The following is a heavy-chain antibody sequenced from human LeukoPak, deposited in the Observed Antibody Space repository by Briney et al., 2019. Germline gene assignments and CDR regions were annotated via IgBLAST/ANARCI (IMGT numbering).Heavy chain of an antibody. D-gene: IGHD5-12*01. V-gene: IGHV3-74*01. CDR1: GFTFSSYW. Sequence: GGSLRLSCAASGFTFSSYWMHWVRQAPGKGLVWVSRINSDGSSTSYADSVKGRFTISRDNAKNTLYLQMNSLRAEDTAVYYCARARGYSGYDPPKGLDAFDIWGQGTMVTVSS. CDR3: ARARGYSGYDPPKGLDAFDI. CDR2: INSDGSST. J-gene: IGHJ3*02.